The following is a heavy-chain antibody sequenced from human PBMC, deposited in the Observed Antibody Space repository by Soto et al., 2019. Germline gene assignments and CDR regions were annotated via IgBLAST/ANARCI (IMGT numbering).Heavy chain of an antibody. V-gene: IGHV3-23*01. Sequence: GGSLRLSCAASGFTFSSYAMSWVRQAPGKGLEWVSAISGSGGSTYYADSVKGRFTISRDNSKNTLYLQMNSLRAEDTAVYYCAKDQGIVVVPAAIRSLWGQGTLVTVSS. CDR3: AKDQGIVVVPAAIRSL. CDR2: ISGSGGST. CDR1: GFTFSSYA. D-gene: IGHD2-2*01. J-gene: IGHJ4*02.